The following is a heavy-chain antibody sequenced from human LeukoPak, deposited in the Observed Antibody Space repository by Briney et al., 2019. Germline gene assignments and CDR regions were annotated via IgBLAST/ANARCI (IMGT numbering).Heavy chain of an antibody. D-gene: IGHD5-18*01. V-gene: IGHV3-30*18. CDR2: ISYDGSNK. CDR3: AKGDHGYPHQDYYYYGMDV. Sequence: PGRSLRLSCAASGFTFSSYGMHWVRQAPGKGLEWVAVISYDGSNKYYADSVKGRFTISRDNSKNTLYLQMNSLRAEDTAVYHCAKGDHGYPHQDYYYYGMDVWGQGTTVTVSS. CDR1: GFTFSSYG. J-gene: IGHJ6*02.